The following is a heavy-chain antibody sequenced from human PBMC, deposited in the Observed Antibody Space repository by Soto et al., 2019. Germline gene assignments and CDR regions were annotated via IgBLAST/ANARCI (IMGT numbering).Heavy chain of an antibody. V-gene: IGHV5-51*01. D-gene: IGHD4-4*01. CDR1: GYSFTTYW. CDR3: ARHEQFYYYYYGMDV. J-gene: IGHJ6*02. Sequence: XASLKLTWKSSGYSFTTYWIALVLQMPGKGLEWMGIINPGDSDIRYSPSFQGQVTISADNSISTVYLQWSSLKASDTAMYYCARHEQFYYYYYGMDVWGQGTAVTVSS. CDR2: INPGDSDI.